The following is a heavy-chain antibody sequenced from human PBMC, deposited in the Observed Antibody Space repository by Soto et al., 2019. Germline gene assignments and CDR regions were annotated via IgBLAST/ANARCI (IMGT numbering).Heavy chain of an antibody. Sequence: QVQLVESGGGVVQPGRSLRLSCAASGFTFSSYAMHWVRQAPGKGLEWVAVISYDGSNKYYADSVKGQFTISRDNSKNTLYLQMNSLRAEDTAVYYCVSGRSDYWGQGTLVTVSS. CDR3: VSGRSDY. CDR1: GFTFSSYA. V-gene: IGHV3-30-3*01. J-gene: IGHJ4*02. CDR2: ISYDGSNK.